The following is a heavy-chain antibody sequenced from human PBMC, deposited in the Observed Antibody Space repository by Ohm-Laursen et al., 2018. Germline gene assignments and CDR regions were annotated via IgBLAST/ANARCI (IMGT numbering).Heavy chain of an antibody. D-gene: IGHD6-19*01. CDR2: ISWNSGSI. Sequence: SLRLSCTASGFTFDDYAMHWVRQAPGKGLEWVSGISWNSGSIGYADSVKSRFTISRDNAKNSLYLQMNSLRAEDTALYYCAKATGIAVADFDYWGQGTLVTVSS. J-gene: IGHJ4*02. V-gene: IGHV3-9*01. CDR1: GFTFDDYA. CDR3: AKATGIAVADFDY.